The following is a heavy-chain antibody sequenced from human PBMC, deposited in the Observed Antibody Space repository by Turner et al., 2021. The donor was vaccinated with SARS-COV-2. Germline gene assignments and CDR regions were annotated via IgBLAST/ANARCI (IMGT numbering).Heavy chain of an antibody. CDR1: GYTITELS. Sequence: QVQLVQSGAEVKKPGAAGMVSCNVSGYTITELSMHGVRQAPGKGLEWMGSFDPEDDETIDEQKYQGRVTMTEDTSTDTAYMELSSLRSEDTAVYYCATGYAYCGGDCSIDYWGQGTLVTVSS. V-gene: IGHV1-24*01. CDR2: FDPEDDET. CDR3: ATGYAYCGGDCSIDY. J-gene: IGHJ4*02. D-gene: IGHD2-21*02.